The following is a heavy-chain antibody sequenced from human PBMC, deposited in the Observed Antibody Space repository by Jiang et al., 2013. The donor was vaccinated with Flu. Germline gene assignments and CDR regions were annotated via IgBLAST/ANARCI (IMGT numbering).Heavy chain of an antibody. V-gene: IGHV4-61*01. J-gene: IGHJ4*02. D-gene: IGHD3-22*01. CDR1: GGSVSSGSYY. CDR2: IYYSGST. CDR3: ARKWVWGYDSSGSYYFDY. Sequence: PSETLSLTCTVSGGSVSSGSYYWSWIRQPPGKGLEWIGHIYYSGSTNYNPSLKSRVTISVDTSKNQFSLKLSSVTAADTAVYYCARKWVWGYDSSGSYYFDYWGQGTLVTVSS.